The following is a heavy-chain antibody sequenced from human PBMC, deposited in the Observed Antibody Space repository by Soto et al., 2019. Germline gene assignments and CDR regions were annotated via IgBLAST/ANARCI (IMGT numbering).Heavy chain of an antibody. J-gene: IGHJ4*02. V-gene: IGHV3-48*01. D-gene: IGHD6-19*01. CDR3: ARTNSSGYYFDY. Sequence: GGSLRLSCAASGFTFTSYSMNWVRQAPGKGLEWISHIGNSFNSINYADSVKGRFTISRDNAKNSLYLQMNSLRAEDTAVYYCARTNSSGYYFDYWGQGTLVTVSS. CDR1: GFTFTSYS. CDR2: IGNSFNSI.